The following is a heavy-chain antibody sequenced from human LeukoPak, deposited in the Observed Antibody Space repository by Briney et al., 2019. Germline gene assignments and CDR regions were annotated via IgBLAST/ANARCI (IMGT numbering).Heavy chain of an antibody. D-gene: IGHD2-2*01. Sequence: GASVKVSCKASGYTFTGYYMHWVRQAPGQGLEWMGWINPNSGGTNYAQKFQGRVTMTRDTSISTAYMELSRLRSDDTAVYYCARDKAVVPAAIPFDYWGQGTLVTVSS. V-gene: IGHV1-2*02. CDR2: INPNSGGT. CDR3: ARDKAVVPAAIPFDY. CDR1: GYTFTGYY. J-gene: IGHJ4*02.